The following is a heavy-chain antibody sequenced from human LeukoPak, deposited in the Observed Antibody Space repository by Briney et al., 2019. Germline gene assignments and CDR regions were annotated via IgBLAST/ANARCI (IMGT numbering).Heavy chain of an antibody. J-gene: IGHJ3*02. CDR2: IIPIFGTA. CDR3: AREAGDSSGYYPHDAFDI. D-gene: IGHD3-22*01. CDR1: GGTFYSYA. Sequence: ASVKVSCKASGGTFYSYALNWVRQAPGQGLEWMGGIIPIFGTANYAQKFQGRVTMTRDTSTSTVYMELSSLRSEDTAVYYCAREAGDSSGYYPHDAFDIWGQGTMVTVSS. V-gene: IGHV1-69*05.